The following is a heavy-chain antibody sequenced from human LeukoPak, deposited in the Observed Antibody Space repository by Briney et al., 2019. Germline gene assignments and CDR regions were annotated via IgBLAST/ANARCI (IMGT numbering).Heavy chain of an antibody. CDR3: TRDGTRDGYNYKVNWFDP. Sequence: PGRSLRLSCTASGFTFGDYAMSWVRQAPGKGLEWVGFIRSKAYGGTTEYAASVKGRFTISRDDSKSIAYLQMNILKTEDTAVYYCTRDGTRDGYNYKVNWFDPWGQGTLVTVSS. J-gene: IGHJ5*02. CDR1: GFTFGDYA. D-gene: IGHD5-24*01. CDR2: IRSKAYGGTT. V-gene: IGHV3-49*04.